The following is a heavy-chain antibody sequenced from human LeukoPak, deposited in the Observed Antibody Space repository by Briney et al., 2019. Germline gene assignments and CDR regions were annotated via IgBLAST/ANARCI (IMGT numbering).Heavy chain of an antibody. D-gene: IGHD2-2*01. V-gene: IGHV5-51*01. CDR2: IYPGDSDT. Sequence: GESLKISCKGSGYSFTTYWIGWVRQMPGKGLEWMGIIYPGDSDTRYSPSFQGQVTISADKSISTAYLQWSSLKASDTAMYYCARLGLSIVVVPAANFDYWGQGTLVTVSS. J-gene: IGHJ4*02. CDR3: ARLGLSIVVVPAANFDY. CDR1: GYSFTTYW.